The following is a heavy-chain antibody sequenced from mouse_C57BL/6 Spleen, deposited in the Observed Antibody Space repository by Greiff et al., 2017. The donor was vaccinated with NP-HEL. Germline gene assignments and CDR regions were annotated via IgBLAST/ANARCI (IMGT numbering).Heavy chain of an antibody. J-gene: IGHJ1*03. CDR3: ARETTVVERYFDV. D-gene: IGHD1-1*01. CDR1: GYSFTSYY. CDR2: IYPGSGNT. V-gene: IGHV1-66*01. Sequence: QVQLQQSGPELVKPGASVKISCKASGYSFTSYYIHWVKQRPGQGLEWIGWIYPGSGNTKYNEKFKGKATLTADTSSSTAYMQLSSLTSEDSAVYDCARETTVVERYFDVWGTGTTVTVSS.